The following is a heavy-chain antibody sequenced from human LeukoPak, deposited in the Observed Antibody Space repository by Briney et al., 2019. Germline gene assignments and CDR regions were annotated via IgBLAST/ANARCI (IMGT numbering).Heavy chain of an antibody. J-gene: IGHJ4*02. V-gene: IGHV4-30-2*01. D-gene: IGHD1-1*01. Sequence: SETLSLTCAVSGGSISSGGYSWSWIRQPPGKGLEWIGYIYHSGSTYYNPSLKSRVTISVDMAKNQFSLKLSSVTAADTAVYYCARIRYNLDYWGQGTLVSVSS. CDR2: IYHSGST. CDR3: ARIRYNLDY. CDR1: GGSISSGGYS.